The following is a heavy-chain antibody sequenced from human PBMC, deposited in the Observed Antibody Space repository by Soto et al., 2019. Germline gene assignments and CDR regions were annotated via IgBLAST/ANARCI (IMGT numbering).Heavy chain of an antibody. Sequence: QLQLQESGPGLVKPSETLSLTCTVSGGSISSSSYYWGWIRQPPGKGLEWIGSIYYSGSTYYNPSLKSRVTKTVDTSKNQFSLKLSSVTAADTAVYYCARQNSGYSYGYLSVQKDYWGQGTLVTVSS. CDR2: IYYSGST. D-gene: IGHD5-18*01. CDR3: ARQNSGYSYGYLSVQKDY. J-gene: IGHJ4*02. V-gene: IGHV4-39*01. CDR1: GGSISSSSYY.